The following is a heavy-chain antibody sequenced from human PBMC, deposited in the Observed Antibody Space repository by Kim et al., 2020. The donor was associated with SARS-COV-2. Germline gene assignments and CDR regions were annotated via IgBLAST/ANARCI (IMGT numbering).Heavy chain of an antibody. V-gene: IGHV4-59*01. CDR3: ARVRGGGYEIDAFDI. D-gene: IGHD5-12*01. Sequence: SETLSLTCTVSGGSISSYYWSWIRQPPGKGLEWIGYIYYSGSTNYNPSLKSRVTISVDTSKNQFSLKLSSVTAADTAVYYCARVRGGGYEIDAFDIWGQG. CDR1: GGSISSYY. CDR2: IYYSGST. J-gene: IGHJ3*02.